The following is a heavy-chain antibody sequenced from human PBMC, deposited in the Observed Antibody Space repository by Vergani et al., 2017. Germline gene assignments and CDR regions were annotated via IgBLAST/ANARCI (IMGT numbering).Heavy chain of an antibody. D-gene: IGHD3-10*01. V-gene: IGHV4-39*07. J-gene: IGHJ4*02. CDR1: GGSISSSSYY. CDR2: IYYSGST. Sequence: QVQLQQWGAGLVKPSETLSLTCTVSGGSISSSSYYWGWIRQPPGKGLEWIGSIYYSGSTYYNPSLKSRVTISVDTSKNQFSLKLSSVTAADTAVYYCATMAEVRGPDWGQGTLVTVSS. CDR3: ATMAEVRGPD.